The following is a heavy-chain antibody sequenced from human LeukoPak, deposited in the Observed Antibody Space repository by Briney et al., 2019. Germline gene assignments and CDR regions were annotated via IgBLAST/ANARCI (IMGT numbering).Heavy chain of an antibody. CDR3: AKVGTYDAGAFDI. V-gene: IGHV3-9*03. D-gene: IGHD4/OR15-4a*01. J-gene: IGHJ3*02. CDR2: ISWNSGSI. CDR1: GFTFSSYT. Sequence: GGSLRLSCAASGFTFSSYTMSWVRQAPGKGLEWVSGISWNSGSIGYADSVKGRFTISRDNAKNSLYLQMNSLRAEDMALYYCAKVGTYDAGAFDIWGQGTMVTVPS.